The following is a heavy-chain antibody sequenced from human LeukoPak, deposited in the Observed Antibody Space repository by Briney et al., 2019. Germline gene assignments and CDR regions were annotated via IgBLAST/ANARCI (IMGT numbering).Heavy chain of an antibody. CDR2: IDPSDSYT. CDR3: ARRPHYYGSGSYYDY. J-gene: IGHJ4*02. V-gene: IGHV5-10-1*01. D-gene: IGHD3-10*01. CDR1: GYSFTSYW. Sequence: GESLKISCKGSGYSFTSYWISWVRQMPGKGLEWMGRIDPSDSYTNYSPSFQGHVTISADKSISTAYLQWSSLKASDTAMYYCARRPHYYGSGSYYDYWGQGTLVTVSS.